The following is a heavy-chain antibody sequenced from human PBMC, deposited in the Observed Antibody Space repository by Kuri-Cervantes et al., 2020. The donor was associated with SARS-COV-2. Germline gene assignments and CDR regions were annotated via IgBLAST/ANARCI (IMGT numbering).Heavy chain of an antibody. CDR2: ITPSGGRT. V-gene: IGHV1-46*01. J-gene: IGHJ4*02. D-gene: IGHD6-6*01. CDR3: ARAENVAARHALDY. Sequence: ASVKVSCKASGYPFTNYYIHWVRQAPGQGLEWMGVITPSGGRTSYAQMFQGRLTLTRDTSTNTVYLELSGLISEDTAVIYCARAENVAARHALDYWGQGTRVTCSS. CDR1: GYPFTNYY.